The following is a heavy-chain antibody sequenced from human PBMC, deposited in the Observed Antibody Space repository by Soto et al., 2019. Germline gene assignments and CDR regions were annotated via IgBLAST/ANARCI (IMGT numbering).Heavy chain of an antibody. Sequence: GGSLRLSCAASGFTFSSYGMHWVRQAPGKGLEWVALTSYDGTNKYYSDSVKGRFTISRDNSKNTLYLQMNSLTPQDTAVYYCAKGRDPRSGSYPSVTWGQGTLVTVSS. CDR3: AKGRDPRSGSYPSVT. J-gene: IGHJ5*02. CDR2: TSYDGTNK. D-gene: IGHD1-26*01. V-gene: IGHV3-30*18. CDR1: GFTFSSYG.